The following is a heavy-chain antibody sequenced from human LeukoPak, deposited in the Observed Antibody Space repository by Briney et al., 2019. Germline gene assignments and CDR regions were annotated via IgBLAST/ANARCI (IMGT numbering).Heavy chain of an antibody. J-gene: IGHJ4*02. V-gene: IGHV4-61*02. CDR2: IYTSGST. D-gene: IGHD1-26*01. Sequence: SETLSLTCTASGGSISTGADYWSWIRQPAGKGLEWIGRIYTSGSTNYNPSLKSRVTISVDTSKNQFFLKLSSVTAADTAVYYCARESLGPPYYFDYWGQGTLVTVSS. CDR3: ARESLGPPYYFDY. CDR1: GGSISTGADY.